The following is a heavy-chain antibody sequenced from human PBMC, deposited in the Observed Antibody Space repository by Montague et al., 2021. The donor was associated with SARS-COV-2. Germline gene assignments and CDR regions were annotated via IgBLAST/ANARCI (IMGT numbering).Heavy chain of an antibody. J-gene: IGHJ6*02. D-gene: IGHD3-9*01. V-gene: IGHV4-34*01. CDR2: FNYTGST. Sequence: SETRSLTCTVFGGSFSEYYWTWIRQSPGKGLEWIGEFNYTGSTNYNPSLKSRVTISVDTSKKHLSLKLTSMTAADTAIYYCARGLLRYFFDWGQGTTVTVSS. CDR1: GGSFSEYY. CDR3: ARGLLRYFFD.